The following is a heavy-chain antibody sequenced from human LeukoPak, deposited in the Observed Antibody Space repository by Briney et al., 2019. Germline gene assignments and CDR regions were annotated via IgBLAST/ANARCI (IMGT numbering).Heavy chain of an antibody. J-gene: IGHJ4*02. CDR2: IYYSGST. Sequence: SETLSLTCTVSGGSISCGDYYWSWIRQPQGKGLEWIGYIYYSGSTYYNPSLKSRVTISVDTSKNQFSLKLSSVTAADTAVYYCATKGGVVGATNFDYWGQGTLVTVSS. CDR3: ATKGGVVGATNFDY. CDR1: GGSISCGDYY. D-gene: IGHD1-26*01. V-gene: IGHV4-30-4*08.